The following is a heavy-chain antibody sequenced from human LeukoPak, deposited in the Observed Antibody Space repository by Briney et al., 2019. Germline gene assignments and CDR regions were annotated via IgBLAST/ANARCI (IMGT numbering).Heavy chain of an antibody. CDR1: GFSFSDYY. Sequence: PGGSLRLSCAASGFSFSDYYMSWIRQAPGKGLEWVSAISGSGGSTYYADSVKGRFTISRDNSKNTLYLQMNSLRAEDTAVYYCAKGGYSSSLGYYYYYMDVWGKGTTVTVSS. J-gene: IGHJ6*03. CDR3: AKGGYSSSLGYYYYYMDV. V-gene: IGHV3-23*01. CDR2: ISGSGGST. D-gene: IGHD6-6*01.